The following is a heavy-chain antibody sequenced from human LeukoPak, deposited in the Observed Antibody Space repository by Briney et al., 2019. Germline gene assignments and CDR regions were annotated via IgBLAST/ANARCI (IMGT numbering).Heavy chain of an antibody. V-gene: IGHV3-30*18. D-gene: IGHD3-10*01. CDR1: GFTFNTYG. CDR3: SEDFYYGSGQSGCFDY. CDR2: ISYDGSNK. Sequence: GRSLRLSCAASGFTFNTYGMHWVRQAPGKGLEWVAVISYDGSNKYYVDSVKGRFTISRDNSKNTLYLQLNSLGAEDTAVYFCSEDFYYGSGQSGCFDYWGQGTLVTVSS. J-gene: IGHJ4*02.